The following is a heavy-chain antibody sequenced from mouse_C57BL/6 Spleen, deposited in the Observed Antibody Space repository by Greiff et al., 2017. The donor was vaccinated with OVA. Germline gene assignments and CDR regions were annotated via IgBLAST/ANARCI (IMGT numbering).Heavy chain of an antibody. CDR2: IYPGSGST. Sequence: VKLQQPGAELVKPGASVKMSCKASGYTFTSYWITWVKQRPGQGLEWIGDIYPGSGSTNYNEKFKSKATLTVDTSSSTAYMQLSSLTSEDSAVYYCARIPLHYYGSSFFDYWGQGTTLTVSS. J-gene: IGHJ2*01. CDR3: ARIPLHYYGSSFFDY. D-gene: IGHD1-1*01. V-gene: IGHV1-55*01. CDR1: GYTFTSYW.